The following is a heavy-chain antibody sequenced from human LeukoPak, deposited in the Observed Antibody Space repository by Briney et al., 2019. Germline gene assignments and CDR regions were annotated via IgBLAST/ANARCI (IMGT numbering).Heavy chain of an antibody. CDR2: TSYDGTKK. D-gene: IGHD3-10*01. V-gene: IGHV3-30*03. Sequence: PGGSLRLSCAASGFTFSRYGMHWVRQAPGKGLEWVAVTSYDGTKKDYADHVKGRFTISRDNSQKTLYLQMNSLRAEDTAVYYCARVGYYASGPFSYFDYWGQGTLVTVSS. CDR3: ARVGYYASGPFSYFDY. J-gene: IGHJ4*02. CDR1: GFTFSRYG.